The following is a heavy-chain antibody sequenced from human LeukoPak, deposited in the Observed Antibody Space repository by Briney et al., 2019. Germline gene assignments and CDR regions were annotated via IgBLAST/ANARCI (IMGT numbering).Heavy chain of an antibody. D-gene: IGHD3-22*01. CDR2: INPSDGTT. CDR3: ARAPANKYDSRLSEDY. J-gene: IGHJ4*02. V-gene: IGHV1-46*01. CDR1: GYTFTGYY. Sequence: GASVKVSCKASGYTFTGYYIHWVRQAPGQGLEWMGIINPSDGTTSYAQKFQGRVTMTRDTSTSTVYMELRSLRSEGTAVYYCARAPANKYDSRLSEDYWGQGTLVTVSS.